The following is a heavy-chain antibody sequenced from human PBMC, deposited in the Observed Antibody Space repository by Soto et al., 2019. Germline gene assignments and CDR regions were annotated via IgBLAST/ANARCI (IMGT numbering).Heavy chain of an antibody. D-gene: IGHD5-18*01. CDR2: INPSGGST. V-gene: IGHV1-46*04. J-gene: IGHJ4*02. CDR1: GYTFIRFY. Sequence: QVQLVQSGAEVKKPGASVKVSCKASGYTFIRFYMHWVRQAPGQGLEWMGIINPSGGSTSYAPKLQGIVTMTRDTSTSTVYMELSSLNSEDTAVYYCARGNGYTSGSEVDFWGQGTLVTVSS. CDR3: ARGNGYTSGSEVDF.